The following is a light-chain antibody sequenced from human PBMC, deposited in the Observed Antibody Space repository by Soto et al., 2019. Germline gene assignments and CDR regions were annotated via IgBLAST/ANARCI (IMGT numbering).Light chain of an antibody. CDR1: QSVSSSS. Sequence: EIVFAQSPGTPSLSPGERATLSCRASQSVSSSSLAWYQQKRGQAPRLLIHDASSRATGIPDRFSGSGSGTDFTLTISRLEPEDFAVYYCQQYGGSPRTFGQGTKVDIK. CDR3: QQYGGSPRT. CDR2: DAS. J-gene: IGKJ1*01. V-gene: IGKV3-20*01.